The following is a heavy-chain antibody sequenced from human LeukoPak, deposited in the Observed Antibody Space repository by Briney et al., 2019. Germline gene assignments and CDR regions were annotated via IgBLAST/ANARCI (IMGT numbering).Heavy chain of an antibody. D-gene: IGHD2/OR15-2a*01. CDR1: GFTFSSYA. Sequence: GRSLRLSCAASGFTFSSYAMHWVRQAPGKGLEWVAVISYDGSNKYYADSVKGRFTISRDNSKNTLYLQMNSLRAEDTAVYYCAREGKSMTPFDYWGQGTLVTVSS. V-gene: IGHV3-30*04. J-gene: IGHJ4*02. CDR3: AREGKSMTPFDY. CDR2: ISYDGSNK.